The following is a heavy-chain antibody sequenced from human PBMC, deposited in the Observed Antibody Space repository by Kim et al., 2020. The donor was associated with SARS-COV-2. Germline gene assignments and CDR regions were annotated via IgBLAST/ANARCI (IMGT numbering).Heavy chain of an antibody. Sequence: SETLSLTCTVSGGSISSGDYYWSWIRQPPGKGLEWIGYIYYSGSTYYNPSLKSRVTISVDTSKNQFSLKLSSVTAADTAVYYCARDLPVWRFPSGYGMDVWGQGTTVTVSS. J-gene: IGHJ6*02. CDR3: ARDLPVWRFPSGYGMDV. D-gene: IGHD3-10*01. V-gene: IGHV4-30-4*01. CDR1: GGSISSGDYY. CDR2: IYYSGST.